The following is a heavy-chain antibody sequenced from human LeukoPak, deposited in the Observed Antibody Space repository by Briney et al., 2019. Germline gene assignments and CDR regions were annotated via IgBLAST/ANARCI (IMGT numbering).Heavy chain of an antibody. CDR1: GFTFSSYS. V-gene: IGHV3-21*01. CDR3: ARGPGYCSGGSCIYFDY. CDR2: ISSSSSYI. J-gene: IGHJ4*02. Sequence: GGSLRLSCAASGFTFSSYSMNWVRQAPGKGLEWVSSISSSSSYIYYADSVKGRFTISRDNAKNSLYLQMNSLRAEDTAVYYCARGPGYCSGGSCIYFDYWSQGTLVTVSS. D-gene: IGHD2-15*01.